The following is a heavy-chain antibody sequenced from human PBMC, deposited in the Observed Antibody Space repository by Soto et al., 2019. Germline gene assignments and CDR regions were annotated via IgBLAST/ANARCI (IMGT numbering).Heavy chain of an antibody. CDR3: ARSSVTIDGLDF. V-gene: IGHV1-3*01. CDR1: GYDFNSYS. J-gene: IGHJ4*02. Sequence: QVRLEQSRAEVKEPGASVKISCKASGYDFNSYSIHWVRQAPGQRPEYMGRINGGIGNTKFSQKFQDRLTISRDTSASAMYMELRSLTSGDTGVYYCARSSVTIDGLDFWGQGTLVIGAS. D-gene: IGHD3-10*01. CDR2: INGGIGNT.